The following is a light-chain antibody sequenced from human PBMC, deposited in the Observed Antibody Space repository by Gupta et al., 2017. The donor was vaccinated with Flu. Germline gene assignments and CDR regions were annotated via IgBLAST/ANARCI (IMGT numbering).Light chain of an antibody. V-gene: IGKV2-30*01. CDR2: LVS. CDR1: QSIFYSYGNSV. Sequence: DVAMTQSPLSLPVALGQPASIPCRYSQSIFYSYGNSVLHWFQQRPGQSPWRLIYLVSHRDSGVPDRSSGSGSGTDFTLKISRVEDEDVGVYCCRRGAHCPWAFGQGTKVEIK. CDR3: RRGAHCPWA. J-gene: IGKJ1*01.